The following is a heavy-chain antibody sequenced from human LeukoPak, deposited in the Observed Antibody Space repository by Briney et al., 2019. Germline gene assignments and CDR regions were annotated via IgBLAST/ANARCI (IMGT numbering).Heavy chain of an antibody. CDR3: ARGRVVVPAATHWFDP. CDR1: GGSISSSSYY. D-gene: IGHD2-2*01. CDR2: IYYSGST. Sequence: PSETLSLTCTVSGGSISSSSYYWGWIRQPPGKGLEWIGSIYYSGSTYYNPSLKSRVTISVDTSKNQFSLKLSSVTAADTAVYYCARGRVVVPAATHWFDPWGQGTLVTVSS. J-gene: IGHJ5*02. V-gene: IGHV4-39*01.